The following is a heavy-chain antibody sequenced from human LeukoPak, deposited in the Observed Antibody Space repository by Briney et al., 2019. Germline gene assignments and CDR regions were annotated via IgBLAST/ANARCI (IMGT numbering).Heavy chain of an antibody. V-gene: IGHV4-39*07. CDR2: MYSSGST. CDR3: ARDYYGHYYMDV. Sequence: SETLSLTCTVSGGSISITSYYWGWIRQPPGKGLEWIGSMYSSGSTYYNPSLKSRVTISVDTSKNQFSLKLSSVTAADTAVYYCARDYYGHYYMDVWGKGTTVTISS. CDR1: GGSISITSYY. D-gene: IGHD3-10*01. J-gene: IGHJ6*03.